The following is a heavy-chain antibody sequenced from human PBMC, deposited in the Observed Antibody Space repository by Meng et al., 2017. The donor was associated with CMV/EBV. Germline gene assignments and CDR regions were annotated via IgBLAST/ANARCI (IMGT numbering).Heavy chain of an antibody. V-gene: IGHV3-30-3*01. J-gene: IGHJ4*02. D-gene: IGHD3-10*01. CDR3: ARVTASSRTGSYYNGNY. CDR2: ISYDGSNK. Sequence: GESLKISCTASGFTFGDYAMSWVRQAPGKGLEWVAVISYDGSNKYYADSVKGRFTISRDNSKNTLYLQMNSLRAEDTAVYYCARVTASSRTGSYYNGNYWGQGTLVTVSS. CDR1: GFTFGDYA.